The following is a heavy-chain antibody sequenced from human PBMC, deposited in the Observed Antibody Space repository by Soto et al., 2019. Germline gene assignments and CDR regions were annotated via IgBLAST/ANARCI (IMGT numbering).Heavy chain of an antibody. J-gene: IGHJ4*02. CDR3: AKGVSMTPDY. CDR2: ISYDGSNK. CDR1: GVTFSSYG. Sequence: QVQLVESGGGVVQPGRYLRVSCAASGVTFSSYGMHWVRQAPGKGLEWVAVISYDGSNKYYADSVKGRFTISRDNSKNTLYLQMNSLRAEDTAVYYCAKGVSMTPDYWGQGTLVTVSS. V-gene: IGHV3-30*18. D-gene: IGHD2-15*01.